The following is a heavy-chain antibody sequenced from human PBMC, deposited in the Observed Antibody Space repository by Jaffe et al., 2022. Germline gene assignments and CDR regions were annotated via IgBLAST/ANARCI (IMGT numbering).Heavy chain of an antibody. J-gene: IGHJ3*02. CDR3: TRDAHTGSDI. CDR1: GFTFGDYA. V-gene: IGHV3-49*04. CDR2: IRSKAYGGTT. Sequence: EVQLVESGGGLVQPGRSLRLSCTASGFTFGDYAMSWVRQAPGKGLEWVGFIRSKAYGGTTEYAASVKGRFTISRDDSKSIAYLQMNSLKTEDTAVYYCTRDAHTGSDIWGQGTMVTVSS.